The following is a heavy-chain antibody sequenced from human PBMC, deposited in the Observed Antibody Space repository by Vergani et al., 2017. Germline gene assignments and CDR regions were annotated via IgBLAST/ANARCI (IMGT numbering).Heavy chain of an antibody. CDR3: ARLSIWGTLDY. Sequence: QVQLQQWGAGLLKPSETLSLTCAVYGGSFSGYYWSWIRQPPGKGLEWIGEINHSGNTNYNPSLKSRVTISVDTSKNQFSLKLSSVTAADTAVYYCARLSIWGTLDYWGQGTLVTVSS. J-gene: IGHJ4*02. D-gene: IGHD3-16*01. CDR2: INHSGNT. V-gene: IGHV4-34*01. CDR1: GGSFSGYY.